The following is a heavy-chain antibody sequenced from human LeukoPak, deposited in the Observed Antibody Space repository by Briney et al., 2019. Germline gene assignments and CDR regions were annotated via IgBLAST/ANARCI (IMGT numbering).Heavy chain of an antibody. D-gene: IGHD6-6*01. Sequence: SETLSLTCTVSGGSISSGGYYWSWIRQHPGKGLEWIGYIYYSGSTYYTPSLKSRVTISVDTSKNQFSLKLSSVTAADTAVYYCARVSSPEYYFDYWGQGTLVTVSS. CDR1: GGSISSGGYY. J-gene: IGHJ4*02. CDR2: IYYSGST. V-gene: IGHV4-31*03. CDR3: ARVSSPEYYFDY.